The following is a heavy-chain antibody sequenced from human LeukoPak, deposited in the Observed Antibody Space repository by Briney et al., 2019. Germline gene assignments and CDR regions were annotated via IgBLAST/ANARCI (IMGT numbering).Heavy chain of an antibody. CDR1: GGSISSYY. Sequence: SETLSLTCTVSGGSISSYYCSWIRQPPGKGLEWIGYIYTSGSTNYNPSLKSRVTISVDTSRNQFSLKLSSVTAADTAVHYCARGGGGYCSSTSCYLGAFDIWGQGTMVTVSS. CDR2: IYTSGST. J-gene: IGHJ3*02. D-gene: IGHD2-2*01. CDR3: ARGGGGYCSSTSCYLGAFDI. V-gene: IGHV4-4*09.